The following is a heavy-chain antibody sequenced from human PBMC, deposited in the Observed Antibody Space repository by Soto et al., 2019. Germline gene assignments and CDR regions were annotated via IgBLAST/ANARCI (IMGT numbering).Heavy chain of an antibody. J-gene: IGHJ4*02. CDR1: GYTFTSYD. CDR2: MNPNSGNT. Sequence: QVQLVQSGAEVKKPGASVKVSCKASGYTFTSYDINWVRQATGQGLESMGWMNPNSGNTGYAQKFQGRVTMTRNTPISQASVELGSLRSEATAVFSCAREVVGAVAGGGQGTLVTVSS. D-gene: IGHD6-19*01. CDR3: AREVVGAVAG. V-gene: IGHV1-8*01.